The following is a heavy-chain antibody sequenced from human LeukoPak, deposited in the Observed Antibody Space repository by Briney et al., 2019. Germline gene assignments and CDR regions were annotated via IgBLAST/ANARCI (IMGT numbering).Heavy chain of an antibody. J-gene: IGHJ1*01. CDR3: AKDRRGNMGTDVTPGWYFHE. CDR1: TFTFNNFG. Sequence: GGSLRLSCAASTFTFNNFGIHWARQASGKGLEWIAFIRFDGTEDYYADSVKGRFTVSKDYSKNTVSLQMNSLGHEDTAVYYCAKDRRGNMGTDVTPGWYFHEWGQGTLVTVSS. V-gene: IGHV3-30*02. CDR2: IRFDGTED. D-gene: IGHD4-23*01.